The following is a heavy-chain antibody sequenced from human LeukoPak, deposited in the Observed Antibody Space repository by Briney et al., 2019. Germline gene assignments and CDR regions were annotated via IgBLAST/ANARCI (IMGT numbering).Heavy chain of an antibody. Sequence: SETLSLTCTVSGYSISSGYYWSWIRQPAGKGLEWIGRIYTSGSTNYNPSLKSRVTISVDTSKNQFSLKLSSVTAADTAVYYCARIVEMATLPLYYYYYYMDVWGKGTTVTISS. CDR2: IYTSGST. CDR3: ARIVEMATLPLYYYYYYMDV. CDR1: GYSISSGYY. D-gene: IGHD5-24*01. J-gene: IGHJ6*03. V-gene: IGHV4-61*02.